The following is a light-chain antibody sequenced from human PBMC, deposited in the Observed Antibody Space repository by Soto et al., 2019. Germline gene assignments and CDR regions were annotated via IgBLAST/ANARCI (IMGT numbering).Light chain of an antibody. V-gene: IGKV3-20*01. CDR3: QQYGSSRLT. Sequence: ENVLTQSPGTLSLCPGERATLSFRASQSVSTYLGWYQQKPGQAPRFLIFEASKRATGIPDRISGSGSGTDFTLTISRLEPEDFAVYYCQQYGSSRLTFGGGTKVDIK. CDR1: QSVSTY. J-gene: IGKJ4*01. CDR2: EAS.